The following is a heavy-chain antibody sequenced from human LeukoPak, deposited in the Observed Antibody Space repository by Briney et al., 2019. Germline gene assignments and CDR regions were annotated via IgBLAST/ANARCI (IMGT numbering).Heavy chain of an antibody. Sequence: PGRSLRLSCAASGFTFSSYGMHWVRQAPGKGLEWVAVISYDGSNKYYADSVKGRFTISRDNSKNTLYLQMNSLRAEDTAVYYCAKALRWYYDSSGIDYWGQGTLVTVSS. CDR1: GFTFSSYG. V-gene: IGHV3-30*18. J-gene: IGHJ4*02. CDR3: AKALRWYYDSSGIDY. D-gene: IGHD3-22*01. CDR2: ISYDGSNK.